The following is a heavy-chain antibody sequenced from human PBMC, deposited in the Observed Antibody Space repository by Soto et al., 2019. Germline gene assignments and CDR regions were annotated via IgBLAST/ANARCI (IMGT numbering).Heavy chain of an antibody. J-gene: IGHJ4*02. CDR1: GYTFTDSA. CDR3: AKYYYDSSGYYDY. CDR2: INAGNGNT. V-gene: IGHV1-3*01. Sequence: ASVKVSCKASGYTFTDSAIHWVRQAPGQRLEWMGWINAGNGNTKYSQKFQGRVTITRDTSASTAYMELSSLRSEDTAVYYCAKYYYDSSGYYDYWGQGTLVTVSS. D-gene: IGHD3-22*01.